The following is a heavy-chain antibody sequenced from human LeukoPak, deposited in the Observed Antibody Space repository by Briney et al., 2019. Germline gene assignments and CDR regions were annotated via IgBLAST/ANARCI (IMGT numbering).Heavy chain of an antibody. V-gene: IGHV1-46*01. CDR3: AFGPSGSYLPPY. Sequence: ASVKVSCKASGYIFTNYYMHWVRQAPGQGLEWMGIINPSGGSTSYAQKFQGRVTMTTDSPTSTVYMELSSLRSEDTAMYYCAFGPSGSYLPPYWGQGTQVTGS. CDR2: INPSGGST. D-gene: IGHD1-26*01. CDR1: GYIFTNYY. J-gene: IGHJ4*02.